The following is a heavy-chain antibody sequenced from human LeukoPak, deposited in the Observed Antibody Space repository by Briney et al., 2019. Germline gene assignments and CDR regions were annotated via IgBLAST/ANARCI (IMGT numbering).Heavy chain of an antibody. D-gene: IGHD3-16*02. CDR1: GYTFTSYG. CDR3: ARDTRYDYVWGSYPPDY. CDR2: ISAYNGNT. V-gene: IGHV1-18*01. Sequence: GASVKVSCKASGYTFTSYGISWVRQAPGQGLEWMGWISAYNGNTNYAQKLQGRVTMTTDTSTSTAYMELRSLRSDDTAVYYCARDTRYDYVWGSYPPDYWGQGTLVTVSS. J-gene: IGHJ4*02.